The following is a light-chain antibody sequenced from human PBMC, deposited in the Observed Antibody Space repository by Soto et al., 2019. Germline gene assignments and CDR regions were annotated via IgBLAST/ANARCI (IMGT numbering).Light chain of an antibody. CDR1: QSVGSIY. Sequence: EVVLTQSPGTLSLSPGERATLSCRASQSVGSIYLAWYQQKPGQAPRLLIYGASSRATGIPDRFSGSGSGTDFTLTINRVEPEDFAVYYCQQYCNSPLFTFGPGTKVDI. CDR2: GAS. CDR3: QQYCNSPLFT. V-gene: IGKV3-20*01. J-gene: IGKJ3*01.